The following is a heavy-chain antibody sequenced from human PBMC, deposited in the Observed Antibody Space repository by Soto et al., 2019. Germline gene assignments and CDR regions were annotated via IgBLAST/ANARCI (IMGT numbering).Heavy chain of an antibody. CDR1: GGPMSRGGYY. CDR2: IYSSGTT. D-gene: IGHD2-15*01. CDR3: VRGVPAAVTAGGDYFDS. V-gene: IGHV4-31*03. Sequence: QVQLRESGPGLIQPSQTLSLTCSVSGGPMSRGGYYWNWIRQQPGKGLEWLAYIYSSGTTYKNPSLLSRLAMSVDESENRFSLKLSSVTAADTAVYYCVRGVPAAVTAGGDYFDSWGQGTLVTVSS. J-gene: IGHJ4*02.